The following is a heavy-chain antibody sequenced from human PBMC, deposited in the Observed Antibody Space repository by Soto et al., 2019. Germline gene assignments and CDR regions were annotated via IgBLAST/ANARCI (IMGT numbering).Heavy chain of an antibody. CDR1: GYTFNGYY. CDR2: IHPNGGST. J-gene: IGHJ4*01. D-gene: IGHD4-17*01. Sequence: ASLKVSCKASGYTFNGYYMHWVRQAPGQGLEWMGVIHPNGGSTRYAQIFQGRVTMTRDTSTSTVYMELSSLRSEDTAMYYCARDIRALTTSYNFDSWGHGTLVNVSS. CDR3: ARDIRALTTSYNFDS. V-gene: IGHV1-46*02.